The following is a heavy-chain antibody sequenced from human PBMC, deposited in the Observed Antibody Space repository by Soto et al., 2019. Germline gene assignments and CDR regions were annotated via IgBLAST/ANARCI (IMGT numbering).Heavy chain of an antibody. Sequence: SETLSLTCAVYGGSFSGYYWSWIRQPPGKGLEWIGEINHSGSTNYNPSLKSRVTISVDTSKNQFSLKLSSVTAADTAVYYCARGRVRTTMVRGVIIRGAGWFDPWGQGTLVTVSS. D-gene: IGHD3-10*01. CDR2: INHSGST. V-gene: IGHV4-34*01. J-gene: IGHJ5*02. CDR3: ARGRVRTTMVRGVIIRGAGWFDP. CDR1: GGSFSGYY.